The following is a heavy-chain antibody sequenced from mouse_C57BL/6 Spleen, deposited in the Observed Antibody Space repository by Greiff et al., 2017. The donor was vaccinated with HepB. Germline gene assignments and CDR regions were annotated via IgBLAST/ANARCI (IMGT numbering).Heavy chain of an antibody. D-gene: IGHD4-1*02. CDR3: AREVVSTGTGYFDY. Sequence: VQLQQSGPELVKPGASVKISCKASGYAFSSSWMNWVKQRPGKGLEWIGRIYPGDGDTNYNGKFKGKATLTADKSSRTAYMQLSSLTSEDSAVYFCAREVVSTGTGYFDYWGQGTTLTVSS. CDR2: IYPGDGDT. CDR1: GYAFSSSW. J-gene: IGHJ2*01. V-gene: IGHV1-82*01.